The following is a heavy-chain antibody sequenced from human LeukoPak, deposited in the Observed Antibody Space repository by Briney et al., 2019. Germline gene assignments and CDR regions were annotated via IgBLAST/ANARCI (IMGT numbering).Heavy chain of an antibody. J-gene: IGHJ6*04. CDR1: GGSVSSGSYY. CDR3: ARASRWDGMDV. Sequence: SEPLSLTCTVSGGSVSSGSYYWSWIRQPPGKGLEWIGYIYYSGSTNYNPSLKSRVTISVDTSKNQFSLKLSSVTAADTAVYYCARASRWDGMDVWGKGTTVTVSS. CDR2: IYYSGST. V-gene: IGHV4-61*01. D-gene: IGHD3-16*01.